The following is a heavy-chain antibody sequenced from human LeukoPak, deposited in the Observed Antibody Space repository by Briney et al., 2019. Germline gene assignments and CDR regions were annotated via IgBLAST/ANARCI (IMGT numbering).Heavy chain of an antibody. D-gene: IGHD3-3*01. CDR1: GGSISSGDYY. CDR3: ARSLGITIFGVVHYYSDY. J-gene: IGHJ4*02. V-gene: IGHV4-30-4*01. Sequence: SQTLSLTCTVSGGSISSGDYYWSWIRQPPGKGLEWIGYIYYSGSTYYNPSLRSRVTISVDTSKNQFSLKLSSVTAADTAVYYCARSLGITIFGVVHYYSDYWGQGTLVTVSS. CDR2: IYYSGST.